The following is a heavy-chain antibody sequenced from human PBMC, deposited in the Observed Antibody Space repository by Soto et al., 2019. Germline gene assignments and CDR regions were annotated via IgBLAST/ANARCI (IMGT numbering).Heavy chain of an antibody. V-gene: IGHV3-30-3*01. CDR2: ISYDGSNK. Sequence: GVSLRLSCAASGFTFSSYAMHWVRQAPGKGLEWVAVISYDGSNKYYADSVKGRFTISRDNSKNTLYLQMNSLGAEDTAVYYCARDLSGVYYYYGMDVWGQGTTVTVSS. CDR1: GFTFSSYA. J-gene: IGHJ6*02. CDR3: ARDLSGVYYYYGMDV. D-gene: IGHD3-10*01.